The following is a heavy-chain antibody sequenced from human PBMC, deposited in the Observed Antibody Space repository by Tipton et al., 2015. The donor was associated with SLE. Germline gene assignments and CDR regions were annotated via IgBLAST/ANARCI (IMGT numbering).Heavy chain of an antibody. CDR3: TRYPGLGAPRNIDTFDI. CDR1: GESLSGHY. J-gene: IGHJ3*02. V-gene: IGHV4-34*01. Sequence: LRLSCTVYGESLSGHYWIWIRQPPGKGLEWIGDINHSGRIDYNPSLKRRVTMSVDTSTNQFTLKLTSVTAADTAVYFCTRYPGLGAPRNIDTFDIWGQGTMVTVSS. CDR2: INHSGRI. D-gene: IGHD6-6*01.